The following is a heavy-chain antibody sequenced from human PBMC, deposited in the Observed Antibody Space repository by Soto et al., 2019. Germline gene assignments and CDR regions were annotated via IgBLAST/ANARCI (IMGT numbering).Heavy chain of an antibody. D-gene: IGHD3-3*01. CDR1: GGSVSSGSYY. J-gene: IGHJ6*02. V-gene: IGHV4-61*01. CDR2: IYYSGST. Sequence: QVQLQESGPGLVKPSETLSLTCTVSGGSVSSGSYYWSWIRQPPGKGLEWIGYIYYSGSTNYNPPLKSRVTISVDTSKNQFSLKLSSVTAADTAVYYCARDLTITIFGVVTPYGMDVWGQGTTVTVSS. CDR3: ARDLTITIFGVVTPYGMDV.